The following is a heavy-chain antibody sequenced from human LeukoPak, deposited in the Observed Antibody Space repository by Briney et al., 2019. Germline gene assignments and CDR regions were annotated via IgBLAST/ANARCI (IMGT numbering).Heavy chain of an antibody. D-gene: IGHD2-15*01. CDR3: ARNVCYLGHVDF. J-gene: IGHJ4*02. Sequence: ASVKVSCKTSGYTFTSYGMSWVRQAPGQGLEWMGWITTYNGNTHYAQKLQGRVTMTTDTSTRTAYMELRSLRSDDTAMYYCARNVCYLGHVDFWGQGTLVTVSS. CDR2: ITTYNGNT. V-gene: IGHV1-18*01. CDR1: GYTFTSYG.